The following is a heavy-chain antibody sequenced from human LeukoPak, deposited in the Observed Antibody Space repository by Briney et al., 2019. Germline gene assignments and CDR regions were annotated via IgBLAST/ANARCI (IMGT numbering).Heavy chain of an antibody. CDR3: ATGPQTCSGYYPRSDL. D-gene: IGHD3-3*01. Sequence: GGPLRPSCAASGSTFSNYYISWFRQPPGKGREGVSYISSSSSYTNYKASVKGRVTISGDTAKNPLYLKLNRLRAEDTALYYCATGPQTCSGYYPRSDLWGQGTLVTVSS. CDR2: ISSSSSYT. CDR1: GSTFSNYY. J-gene: IGHJ5*02. V-gene: IGHV3-11*05.